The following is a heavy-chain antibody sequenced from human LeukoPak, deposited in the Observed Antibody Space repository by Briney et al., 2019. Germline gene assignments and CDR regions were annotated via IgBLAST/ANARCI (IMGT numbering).Heavy chain of an antibody. Sequence: QSGGSLRLSCAASGFTFSSYAMSWVRQAPGKGLEWVSAISGSGGSTYYADSVKGRFTISRDNSKNTLYLQMNSLRAEDTAVYYCAKAADRYYYGSGSSADPWGQGTLVTVSS. V-gene: IGHV3-23*01. CDR3: AKAADRYYYGSGSSADP. CDR1: GFTFSSYA. CDR2: ISGSGGST. J-gene: IGHJ5*02. D-gene: IGHD3-10*01.